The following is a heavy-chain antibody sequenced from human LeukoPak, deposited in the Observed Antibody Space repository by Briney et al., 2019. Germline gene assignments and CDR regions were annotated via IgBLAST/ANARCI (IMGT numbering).Heavy chain of an antibody. CDR2: IKQDGSEK. CDR3: ARDRRYCSSTSCYRSNNFDY. V-gene: IGHV3-7*01. J-gene: IGHJ4*02. Sequence: GGSLRLSCAASGFTFSSYWMSWVRQAPGKGLEWVANIKQDGSEKYYVDSVKGRFTISRDNAKNSLYLQMNSLRAEDTAVYYCARDRRYCSSTSCYRSNNFDYWGQGTLVTVSS. CDR1: GFTFSSYW. D-gene: IGHD2-2*01.